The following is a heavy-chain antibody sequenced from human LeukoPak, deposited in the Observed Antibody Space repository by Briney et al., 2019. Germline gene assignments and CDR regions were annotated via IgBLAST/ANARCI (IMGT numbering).Heavy chain of an antibody. Sequence: SETLSLTCAVSGGSISSGGYSWSWIRQPPGKGLEWIGYIYHSGSTCYTPSLKSRVTISVDRSKNQFSLKLSSVTAADTAVYYCARGITMVRGAEHFDYWGQGTLVTVSS. J-gene: IGHJ4*02. CDR2: IYHSGST. V-gene: IGHV4-30-2*01. D-gene: IGHD3-10*01. CDR1: GGSISSGGYS. CDR3: ARGITMVRGAEHFDY.